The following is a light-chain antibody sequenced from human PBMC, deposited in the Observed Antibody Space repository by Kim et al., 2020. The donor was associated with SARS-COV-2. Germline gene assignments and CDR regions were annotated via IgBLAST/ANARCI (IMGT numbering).Light chain of an antibody. J-gene: IGKJ2*01. CDR1: QTIDNY. V-gene: IGKV1-5*03. Sequence: SATVGDGVTITCQASQTIDNYLAWYQQRPGTPPKLLIYLGSSLESGVPTRFTGSGSRTEFTLSISSLQPDDFASYYCQQYIRFPYTFGQGTKLEI. CDR3: QQYIRFPYT. CDR2: LGS.